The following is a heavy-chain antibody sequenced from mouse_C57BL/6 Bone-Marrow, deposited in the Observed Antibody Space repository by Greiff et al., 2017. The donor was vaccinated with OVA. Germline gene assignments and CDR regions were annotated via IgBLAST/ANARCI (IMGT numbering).Heavy chain of an antibody. CDR1: GYAFSSYW. CDR2: IYPGDGDT. Sequence: QVQLQQSGAELVKPGASVKISCKASGYAFSSYWMNWVKQRPGKGLEWIGQIYPGDGDTNYNGKFKGKATLTADKSSSTAYMQLSSLTSEGSAVYFCARRGDSSGYPMDYWGQGTSVTVSS. J-gene: IGHJ4*01. V-gene: IGHV1-80*01. D-gene: IGHD3-2*02. CDR3: ARRGDSSGYPMDY.